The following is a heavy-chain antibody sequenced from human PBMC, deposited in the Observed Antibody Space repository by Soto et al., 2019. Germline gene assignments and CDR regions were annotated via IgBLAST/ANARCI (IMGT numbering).Heavy chain of an antibody. Sequence: GASVKVSCKASGGTFSSYTISWVRQAPGQGLEWMGRIIPILGIANYAQKFQGRVTITADKSTSTAYMELNSLTSEDTAVYYCARDQSWNDLVWWFDPWGQGTLVTVSS. J-gene: IGHJ5*02. CDR2: IIPILGIA. D-gene: IGHD1-1*01. V-gene: IGHV1-69*04. CDR1: GGTFSSYT. CDR3: ARDQSWNDLVWWFDP.